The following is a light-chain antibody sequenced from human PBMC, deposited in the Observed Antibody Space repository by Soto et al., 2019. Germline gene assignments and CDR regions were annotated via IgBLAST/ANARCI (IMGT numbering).Light chain of an antibody. J-gene: IGKJ3*01. V-gene: IGKV3-20*01. CDR2: GAS. CDR3: QQYGSSPLFT. Sequence: EIVLTQSPGTLSLSPGERATLSCRASQSVSSSYLAWYQQKPGQAPRLLIYGASSRATGIPDRFSGSGSGTDFTLTISRLEPEDFAVYYWQQYGSSPLFTCVPGTKVD. CDR1: QSVSSSY.